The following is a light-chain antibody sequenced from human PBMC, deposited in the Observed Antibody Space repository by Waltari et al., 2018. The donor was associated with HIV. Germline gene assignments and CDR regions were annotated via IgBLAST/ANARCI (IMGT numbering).Light chain of an antibody. V-gene: IGLV2-14*01. Sequence: QSALTQPAPVSGPPGQSITTSCPGTSSDVGGHNYVSWYQPHPGKAPKLMIYEVSNRPSGVSNRFSGSKSGNTASLTISGLQAEDEADYYCTSYTSSSTYVFGTGTKVTVL. CDR2: EVS. CDR1: SSDVGGHNY. J-gene: IGLJ1*01. CDR3: TSYTSSSTYV.